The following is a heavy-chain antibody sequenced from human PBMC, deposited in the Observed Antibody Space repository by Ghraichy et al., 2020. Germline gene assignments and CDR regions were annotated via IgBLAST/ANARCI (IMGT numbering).Heavy chain of an antibody. D-gene: IGHD3-22*01. J-gene: IGHJ4*02. Sequence: ASVKVSCKASGYTFTSYAMNWVRQAPGQGLEWMGWINTNTGNPTYAQGFTGRFVFSLDTSVSTAYLQISSLKAEDTAVYYCARDPTNPGYYDSSGYPYWGQGTLVTVSS. CDR1: GYTFTSYA. V-gene: IGHV7-4-1*02. CDR3: ARDPTNPGYYDSSGYPY. CDR2: INTNTGNP.